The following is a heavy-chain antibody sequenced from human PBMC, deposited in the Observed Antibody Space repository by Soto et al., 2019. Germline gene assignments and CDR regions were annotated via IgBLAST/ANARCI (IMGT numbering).Heavy chain of an antibody. V-gene: IGHV3-53*01. J-gene: IGHJ3*02. Sequence: EVQLVESGGGLIQQGGSLRLSCAASGFTVSSNYMSWVRQAPGKGLEWVSVIYSGGSTYYADSVKGRFTISRDNYKNTLYLQMNSLRAEDTAVYYWARNYDSTAGGAFDIWGQGTMVTVSS. CDR3: ARNYDSTAGGAFDI. CDR1: GFTVSSNY. CDR2: IYSGGST. D-gene: IGHD3-22*01.